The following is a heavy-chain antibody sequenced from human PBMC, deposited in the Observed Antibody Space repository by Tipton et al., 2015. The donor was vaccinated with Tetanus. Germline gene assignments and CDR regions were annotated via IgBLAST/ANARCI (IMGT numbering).Heavy chain of an antibody. V-gene: IGHV1-2*02. CDR3: ARGLWGSSSSGIYYYYGMDV. J-gene: IGHJ6*02. CDR2: INPNSGGT. D-gene: IGHD6-6*01. Sequence: QLVQSGAEVKKPGASVKVSCKASGYTFTGYYMHWVRQAPGQGLEWMGWINPNSGGTNYAQKFQGRVTMTRDTSISTAYMELSRLRSDDTAVYYCARGLWGSSSSGIYYYYGMDVWGQGTTVTVSS. CDR1: GYTFTGYY.